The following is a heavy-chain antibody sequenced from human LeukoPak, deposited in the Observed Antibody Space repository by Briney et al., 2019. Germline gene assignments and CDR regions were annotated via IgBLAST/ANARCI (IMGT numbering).Heavy chain of an antibody. D-gene: IGHD4-11*01. CDR3: ARIYMTTFDY. V-gene: IGHV3-30-3*01. J-gene: IGHJ4*02. CDR2: ISYDGSNK. Sequence: GGSLRLSCSASGFTFSNYAMHWVRQAPGKGLEWVAVISYDGSNKYYADSVKGRFTISRDNSKNTLYLQMNSLRAEDTAVYYCARIYMTTFDYWGQGTLVTVSS. CDR1: GFTFSNYA.